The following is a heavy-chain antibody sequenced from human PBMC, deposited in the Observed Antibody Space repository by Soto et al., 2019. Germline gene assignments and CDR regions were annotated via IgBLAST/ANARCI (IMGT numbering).Heavy chain of an antibody. J-gene: IGHJ6*02. CDR2: ISYDGSNK. D-gene: IGHD6-13*01. V-gene: IGHV3-30*18. CDR3: ANGGKQTDGMDV. Sequence: GGSLRLSCAASGFTFSSYGMHWVRQAPGKGLEWVAVISYDGSNKYYADSVKGRFTISRDNSKNTLYLQMNSLRAEDTAVYYCANGGKQTDGMDVWGQGTTVTVSS. CDR1: GFTFSSYG.